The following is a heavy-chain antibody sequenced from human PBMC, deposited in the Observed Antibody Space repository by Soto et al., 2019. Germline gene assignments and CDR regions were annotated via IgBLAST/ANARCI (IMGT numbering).Heavy chain of an antibody. J-gene: IGHJ6*02. CDR3: ATGKRFYYYGMDV. V-gene: IGHV1-3*01. Sequence: ASVKVSCKASGYTFTNYAIYWVRQAPGQGLEWMGWINAGNRITEYSQKLQGRVTVTRDTSASTAYMELSSLRSEDTAVYYCATGKRFYYYGMDVCGQGTTVTVSS. D-gene: IGHD3-3*01. CDR2: INAGNRIT. CDR1: GYTFTNYA.